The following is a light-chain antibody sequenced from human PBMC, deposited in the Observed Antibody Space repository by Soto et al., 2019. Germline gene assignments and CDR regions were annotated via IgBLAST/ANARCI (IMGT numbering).Light chain of an antibody. V-gene: IGKV3-20*01. CDR1: QSVSSSY. J-gene: IGKJ3*01. CDR3: QQYGTPPFT. Sequence: ESVLTQSPGTLSLSPWERATLSCRASQSVSSSYLAWYQQKPGQAPRLLIYDASSRATGIPDRFSGSGSGTDFTLTISRLEPEDFAVFFCQQYGTPPFTFGPGTKVDIK. CDR2: DAS.